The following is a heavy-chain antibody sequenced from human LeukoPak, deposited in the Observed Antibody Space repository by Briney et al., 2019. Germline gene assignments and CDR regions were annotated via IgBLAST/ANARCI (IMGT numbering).Heavy chain of an antibody. V-gene: IGHV4-34*01. D-gene: IGHD1/OR15-1a*01. J-gene: IGHJ6*03. Sequence: SETLSLTCAVYGGSFSDYYWSWIRQPPGKGLEWIGEIHHSGSTNYNPSLKNRVTISVDTSKNQFSLKLSSVTAADTAVYYCARDATRHYYYYYMDVWGKGTTVTVSS. CDR2: IHHSGST. CDR3: ARDATRHYYYYYMDV. CDR1: GGSFSDYY.